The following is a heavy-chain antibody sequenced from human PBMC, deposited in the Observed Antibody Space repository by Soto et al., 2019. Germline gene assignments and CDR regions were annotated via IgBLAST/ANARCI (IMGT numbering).Heavy chain of an antibody. CDR1: GFTFTGYW. CDR3: ARDLLRGVASGFDY. Sequence: GGSLRLSCAASGFTFTGYWMSWVRQSPGKGLEWVANINKDGTGTYYVHSVKGRFTISRDNAENSLYLQMNSLRAEDTAVYYCARDLLRGVASGFDYWGQGTLVTVSS. CDR2: INKDGTGT. J-gene: IGHJ4*02. V-gene: IGHV3-7*03. D-gene: IGHD2-15*01.